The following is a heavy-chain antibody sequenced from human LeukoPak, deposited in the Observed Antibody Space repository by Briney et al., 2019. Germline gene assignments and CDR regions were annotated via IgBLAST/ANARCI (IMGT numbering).Heavy chain of an antibody. CDR2: IIPIFGTA. J-gene: IGHJ4*02. Sequence: SVKVSCKASGGTFSSYAISWVRQAPGQGLEWMGGIIPIFGTANYAQKFQGRVTITTDESTSTAYMELSSLRSEDTAVYYCARDRVVGATPYLDYWGQGTLVTVSS. V-gene: IGHV1-69*05. D-gene: IGHD1-26*01. CDR3: ARDRVVGATPYLDY. CDR1: GGTFSSYA.